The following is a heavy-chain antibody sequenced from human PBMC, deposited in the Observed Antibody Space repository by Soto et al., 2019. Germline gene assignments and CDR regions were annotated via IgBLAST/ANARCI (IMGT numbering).Heavy chain of an antibody. V-gene: IGHV3-30*18. Sequence: GGSLRLSCAASGFTFSSYGMHWVRQAPGKGLEWVEVISYDGSNNYYAVFVKGRFTISRDNSKNTLYLQMNSLRAEDTALYYCAKDTRFGVVVAAQGPFDYWGQGTLVTVSS. CDR3: AKDTRFGVVVAAQGPFDY. D-gene: IGHD2-15*01. CDR1: GFTFSSYG. J-gene: IGHJ4*02. CDR2: ISYDGSNN.